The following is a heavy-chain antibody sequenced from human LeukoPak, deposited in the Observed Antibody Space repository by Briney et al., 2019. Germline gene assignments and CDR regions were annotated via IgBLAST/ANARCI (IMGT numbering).Heavy chain of an antibody. V-gene: IGHV4-34*01. CDR1: GESFSGYY. J-gene: IGHJ1*01. D-gene: IGHD6-6*01. CDR2: INHSGST. Sequence: SETLSLTCAVYGESFSGYYWIWIRQPPGKGLEWIGEINHSGSTNYNPSLKSRVTISVDTSKNQFFLRLSSVTAADTAVYYCARSSYSSSYCFQHWGQGTLVTVSS. CDR3: ARSSYSSSYCFQH.